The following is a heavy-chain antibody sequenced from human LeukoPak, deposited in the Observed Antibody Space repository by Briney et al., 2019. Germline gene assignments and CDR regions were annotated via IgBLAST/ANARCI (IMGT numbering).Heavy chain of an antibody. CDR3: AKITAGIRSYSSSFFSVL. J-gene: IGHJ4*02. D-gene: IGHD6-6*01. V-gene: IGHV3-23*01. Sequence: GGSLRLSCAASGFTFSSYAMSWVRQAPGKGLEWVSAISGSGGSTYYADSVKGRFTISRDNSKNTLYLQMNSLRAEDTAVYYCAKITAGIRSYSSSFFSVLWGQGSLVTVSS. CDR1: GFTFSSYA. CDR2: ISGSGGST.